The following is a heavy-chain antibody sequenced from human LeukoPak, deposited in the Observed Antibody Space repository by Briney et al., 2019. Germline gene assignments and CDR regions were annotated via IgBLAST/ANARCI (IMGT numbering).Heavy chain of an antibody. CDR1: GFTFTSSA. J-gene: IGHJ6*02. D-gene: IGHD2-2*01. V-gene: IGHV1-58*01. CDR2: IVVGSGNT. Sequence: SVKVSCKASGFTFTSSAVQWVRQARGQRLEWIGWIVVGSGNTNYAQKFQERATITRDMSTSTAYMELSSLRSEDTAVYYCAGSYCSSTSCYQPYYYYGMDVWGQGTTVTVSS. CDR3: AGSYCSSTSCYQPYYYYGMDV.